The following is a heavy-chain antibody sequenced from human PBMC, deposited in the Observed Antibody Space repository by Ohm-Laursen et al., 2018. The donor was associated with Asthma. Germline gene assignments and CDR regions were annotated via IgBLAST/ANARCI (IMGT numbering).Heavy chain of an antibody. V-gene: IGHV4-31*03. CDR3: ARVKRERQYSYDSSGYTYYFDY. CDR1: GGSINSGGYC. CDR2: ICYGGTT. J-gene: IGHJ4*02. Sequence: SQTLSLTCTVSGGSINSGGYCWSWIRQHPGKGLEWLGYICYGGTTYYNPSLKSRVSVSVDTSNNHFSLKLTSVTSADTAVYYCARVKRERQYSYDSSGYTYYFDYWGQGTLVTVSS. D-gene: IGHD3-22*01.